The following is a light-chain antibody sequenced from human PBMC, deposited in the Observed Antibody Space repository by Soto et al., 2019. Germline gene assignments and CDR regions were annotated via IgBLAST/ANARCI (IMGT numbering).Light chain of an antibody. CDR2: AAS. J-gene: IGKJ1*01. Sequence: DIQMTQSPSSLSASVGDRVTITCRSSQGISNYLAWYQQKPGKVPKLLIYAASTLQSGVPSRFSGSGSGTDFTLNISSLQHEDVATYYCHTYNSAPRTFGQGTKWEIK. CDR1: QGISNY. CDR3: HTYNSAPRT. V-gene: IGKV1-27*01.